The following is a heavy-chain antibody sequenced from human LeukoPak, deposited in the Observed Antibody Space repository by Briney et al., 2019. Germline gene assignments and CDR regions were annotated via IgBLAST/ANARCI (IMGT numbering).Heavy chain of an antibody. J-gene: IGHJ4*02. Sequence: GGSLRLSCAASGFTFSSYAMSWVRQAPGKGLEWVSAISGSGGSTYYADSVKGRFTISRDNSKNTLYLQMNSLRAEDTAVYYRAKVPLRYFDWLPYYWGQGTLVTVSS. CDR1: GFTFSSYA. D-gene: IGHD3-9*01. CDR2: ISGSGGST. V-gene: IGHV3-23*01. CDR3: AKVPLRYFDWLPYY.